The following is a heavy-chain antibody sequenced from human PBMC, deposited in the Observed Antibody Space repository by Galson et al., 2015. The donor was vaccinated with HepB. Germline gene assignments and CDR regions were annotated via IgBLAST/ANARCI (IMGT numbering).Heavy chain of an antibody. CDR3: ASMTDSLPPDWYSDL. J-gene: IGHJ2*01. D-gene: IGHD2/OR15-2a*01. CDR1: GYTLTELS. Sequence: SVKVSCKVSGYTLTELSMHWVRQAPGKGLEWMGGFDPEDGETIYAQKFQGRVTMTEDTSTDTAYMELSSLRSEDTAVYYCASMTDSLPPDWYSDLWGRGTLVTVSS. CDR2: FDPEDGET. V-gene: IGHV1-24*01.